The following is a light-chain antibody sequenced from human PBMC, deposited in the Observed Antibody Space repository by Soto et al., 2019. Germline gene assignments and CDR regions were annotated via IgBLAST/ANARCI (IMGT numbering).Light chain of an antibody. CDR3: QQCGSSRWT. Sequence: EIVLTQSPGTLSLSPGERATLSCRASQSVNSRYLAWYQQKPGQAPRLLIYGASSRATGIPDRFSGSGSGTDFTLTISRLQPEDFAVYYCQQCGSSRWTFGQGTKVEIK. J-gene: IGKJ1*01. CDR2: GAS. CDR1: QSVNSRY. V-gene: IGKV3-20*01.